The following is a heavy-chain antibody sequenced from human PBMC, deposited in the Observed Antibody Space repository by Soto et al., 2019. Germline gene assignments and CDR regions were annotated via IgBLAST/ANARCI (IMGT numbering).Heavy chain of an antibody. V-gene: IGHV3-23*01. Sequence: GGSLRLSCAASGFSFRNYAMSWVRQAPGKGLEWISTLTGSSSNIYYADSVKGRFAISRDNSRNTLYLQMNSLTAEDTAVYYCANGRATYGLLTHDYWGQGTPGHRLL. J-gene: IGHJ4*02. CDR2: LTGSSSNI. CDR1: GFSFRNYA. CDR3: ANGRATYGLLTHDY. D-gene: IGHD3-10*01.